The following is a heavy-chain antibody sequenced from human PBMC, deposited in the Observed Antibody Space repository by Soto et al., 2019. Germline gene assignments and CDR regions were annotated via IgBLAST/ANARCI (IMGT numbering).Heavy chain of an antibody. D-gene: IGHD3-22*01. Sequence: SETLSLTCAVSGGSISSGGYSWSWIRQPPGKGLEWIGYIYHSGSTYYNPSLKSRVTISKDTSKNQVVLTMTNMDPVDTATYYCARATYYYDSSGYASIYFDYWGQGTLVTVSS. CDR1: GGSISSGGYS. CDR2: IYHSGST. CDR3: ARATYYYDSSGYASIYFDY. V-gene: IGHV4-30-2*02. J-gene: IGHJ4*02.